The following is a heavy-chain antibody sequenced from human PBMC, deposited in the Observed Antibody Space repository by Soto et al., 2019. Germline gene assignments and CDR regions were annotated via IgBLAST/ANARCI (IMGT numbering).Heavy chain of an antibody. J-gene: IGHJ5*02. Sequence: SVKVSCKASGGTFSSYTISWVRQAPGQGLEWMGRIIPILGIANYAQKFQGRVTITADKSTSTAYMELSSLRSEDTAVYYCAIYPNGSANSLDHWGQGTLVTVSS. D-gene: IGHD2-15*01. V-gene: IGHV1-69*02. CDR3: AIYPNGSANSLDH. CDR2: IIPILGIA. CDR1: GGTFSSYT.